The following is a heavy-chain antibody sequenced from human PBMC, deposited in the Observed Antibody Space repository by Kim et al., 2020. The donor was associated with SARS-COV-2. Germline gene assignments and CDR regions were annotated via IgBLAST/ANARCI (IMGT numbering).Heavy chain of an antibody. CDR2: INVSSTHM. CDR1: GFSFNTYT. Sequence: GGSLRLSCAASGFSFNTYTMDWVRQAPGKGLEWVSSINVSSTHMYYADSVKGRFTISRDTATNSVYLHMYSLRVDDTAVYYCARGWFGQVGDYWGQGT. D-gene: IGHD3-10*01. CDR3: ARGWFGQVGDY. J-gene: IGHJ4*02. V-gene: IGHV3-21*01.